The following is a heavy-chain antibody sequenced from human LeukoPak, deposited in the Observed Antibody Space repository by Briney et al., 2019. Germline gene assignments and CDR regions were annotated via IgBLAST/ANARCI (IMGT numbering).Heavy chain of an antibody. V-gene: IGHV1-24*01. CDR1: GYTLTELS. Sequence: ASVKVSCKVSGYTLTELSMHWVRQAPGKGLEWMGGCDPEDGETIYAQKFQGRVTMTEDTSTDTAYMELSSLRSEDTAVYYCATVSNGILSSSWSPRFFDYWGQGTLVTVSS. D-gene: IGHD6-13*01. J-gene: IGHJ4*02. CDR2: CDPEDGET. CDR3: ATVSNGILSSSWSPRFFDY.